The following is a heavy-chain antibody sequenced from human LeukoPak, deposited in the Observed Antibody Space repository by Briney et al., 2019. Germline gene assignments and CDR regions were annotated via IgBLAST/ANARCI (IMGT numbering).Heavy chain of an antibody. Sequence: GGSLRLSCAASGFTFSSYGMHWVRQAPGKGLGWVAVISYDGRNKYYAESVKGRFTISRDNSKNTLYLQMNSLRAEDTAVYYCAKRNRWEVYFDYWGQGTLVTVSS. D-gene: IGHD1-26*01. CDR2: ISYDGRNK. V-gene: IGHV3-30*18. CDR3: AKRNRWEVYFDY. CDR1: GFTFSSYG. J-gene: IGHJ4*02.